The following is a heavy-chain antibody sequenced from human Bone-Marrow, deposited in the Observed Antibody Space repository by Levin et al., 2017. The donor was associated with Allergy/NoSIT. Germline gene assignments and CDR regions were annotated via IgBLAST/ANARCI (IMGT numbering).Heavy chain of an antibody. V-gene: IGHV3-74*01. Sequence: GESLKISCAASGFTFSRYWMHWVRQAPGKGLEWVSRTNEDVNVKNYADSVKGRFTISRDNVKNMLYLQMDSLRVEDTAMYYCSRDLLGADDYWGQGTLVTVSS. CDR3: SRDLLGADDY. CDR2: TNEDVNVK. J-gene: IGHJ4*02. CDR1: GFTFSRYW.